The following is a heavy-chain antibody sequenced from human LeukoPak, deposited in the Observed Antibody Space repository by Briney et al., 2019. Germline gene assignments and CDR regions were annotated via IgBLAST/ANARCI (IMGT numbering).Heavy chain of an antibody. Sequence: SETLSLTCTVSGGSVSRDYWSWIRQHPGKGLEWIGYIYYSGSTYYNPSLKSRVTISVDTSKNQFSLKLSSVTAADTAVYYCARDSLGYCSGGSCQDAFDIWGQGTMVTVSS. J-gene: IGHJ3*02. CDR2: IYYSGST. CDR3: ARDSLGYCSGGSCQDAFDI. D-gene: IGHD2-15*01. CDR1: GGSVSRDY. V-gene: IGHV4-31*03.